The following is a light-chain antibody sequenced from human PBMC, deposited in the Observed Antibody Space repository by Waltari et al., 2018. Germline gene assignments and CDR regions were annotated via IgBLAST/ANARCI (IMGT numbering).Light chain of an antibody. Sequence: QSALTQPASVSGSPGQSITVSCTGTSSDVGSYNLVSWYQHHPPKAPKLIIYEVSKRPSGVSTRFSGSKSGDTASLTIAGLQPEDEADYYCCSYAGANTYVFGSGTKVTVL. J-gene: IGLJ1*01. V-gene: IGLV2-23*02. CDR3: CSYAGANTYV. CDR1: SSDVGSYNL. CDR2: EVS.